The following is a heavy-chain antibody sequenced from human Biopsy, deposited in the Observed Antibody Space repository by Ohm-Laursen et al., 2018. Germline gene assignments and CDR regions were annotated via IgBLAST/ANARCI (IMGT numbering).Heavy chain of an antibody. CDR3: ARHPTGFWFDP. Sequence: SDTLSLTWAVSGGSISSETNYWGWIRQPPGEGLEWIESIFYGGITYYNPSLKSRVTISVDTSKNQFSLNLSSVTGADTAVYYCARHPTGFWFDPWGQGTLVTVSS. V-gene: IGHV4-39*01. J-gene: IGHJ5*02. CDR2: IFYGGIT. CDR1: GGSISSETNY.